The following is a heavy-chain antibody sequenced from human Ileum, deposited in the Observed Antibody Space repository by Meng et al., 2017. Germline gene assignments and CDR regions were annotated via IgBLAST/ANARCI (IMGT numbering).Heavy chain of an antibody. CDR2: INHSGST. J-gene: IGHJ4*02. CDR3: AGATIRTYYYGSGSYYFTK. V-gene: IGHV4-34*01. CDR1: DGSFSGYF. Sequence: HVQLQQWGAGLLKPSETLSLTCAVYDGSFSGYFWSWIRQPPGKGLEWIGEINHSGSTNYNPSLKGRVTISVDTSKSQFSLRLNSVTAADTALYYCAGATIRTYYYGSGSYYFTKWGQGTLVTVSS. D-gene: IGHD3-10*01.